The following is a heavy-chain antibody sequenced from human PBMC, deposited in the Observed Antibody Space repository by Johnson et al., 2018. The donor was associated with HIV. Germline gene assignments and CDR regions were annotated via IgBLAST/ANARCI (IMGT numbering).Heavy chain of an antibody. CDR3: SSDLSFGTTLFDHAAFDI. V-gene: IGHV3-11*04. CDR1: GFSFSDYY. Sequence: VQLVESGGGLVKPGGSLRLSCAASGFSFSDYYMSWIRQAPGKGLQWISYISSSGTTIYYADSVKGRFTISRDNAKKSLHLQMNSLRAEDTAVYYWSSDLSFGTTLFDHAAFDIWGQGTMVTVSS. J-gene: IGHJ3*02. CDR2: ISSSGTTI. D-gene: IGHD2/OR15-2a*01.